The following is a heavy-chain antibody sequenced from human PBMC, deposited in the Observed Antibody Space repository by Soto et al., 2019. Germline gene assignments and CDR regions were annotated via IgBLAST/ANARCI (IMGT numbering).Heavy chain of an antibody. CDR1: GVTVSSNY. V-gene: IGHV3-66*04. J-gene: IGHJ4*02. Sequence: EVQLVESGGGLVQPGGFLRLSCAASGVTVSSNYMSWVRQAPGKGLEWVSVNYSGGSTYYADSVKGRFTISRDNSKNTLYLQMNSLRAEDTAVYYCARHGYNYGGGYLDYWGQGTLVTVSS. D-gene: IGHD5-18*01. CDR3: ARHGYNYGGGYLDY. CDR2: NYSGGST.